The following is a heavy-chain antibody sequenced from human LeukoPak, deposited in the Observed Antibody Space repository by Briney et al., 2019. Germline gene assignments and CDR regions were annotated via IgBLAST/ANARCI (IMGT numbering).Heavy chain of an antibody. CDR1: GYTFTGYY. V-gene: IGHV1-2*04. J-gene: IGHJ6*04. D-gene: IGHD3-16*01. Sequence: ASVKASCKASGYTFTGYYMHWVRQAPGQGLEWMGWINPNSGGTNYAQKFQGWVTMTRDTSISTAYMELSRLRSDDTAVYYCARASVWGGYYGMDVWGKGTTVTVSS. CDR3: ARASVWGGYYGMDV. CDR2: INPNSGGT.